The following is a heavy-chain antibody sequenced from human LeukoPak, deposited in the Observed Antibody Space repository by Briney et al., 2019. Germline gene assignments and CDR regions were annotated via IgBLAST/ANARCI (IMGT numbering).Heavy chain of an antibody. D-gene: IGHD6-13*01. V-gene: IGHV3-23*01. CDR1: GFIFSSYA. Sequence: GGSLRLSCAASGFIFSSYAMSWVRQAPGKGLEWLSAISGGAFNRYYADSVKGRFTISRDNSKNSLYLQMNSLRAEDTAVYYCARVSIAAAGTMWFDPWGQGTLVTVSS. J-gene: IGHJ5*02. CDR2: ISGGAFNR. CDR3: ARVSIAAAGTMWFDP.